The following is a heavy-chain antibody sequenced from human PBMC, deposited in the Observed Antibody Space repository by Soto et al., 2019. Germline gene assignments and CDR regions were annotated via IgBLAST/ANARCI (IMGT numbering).Heavy chain of an antibody. V-gene: IGHV4-31*06. Sequence: SETLSLTCTVPGASISGTTYCWSWIRQHPGKGLEWIGDIYYSGNTYYNPSLKSRVSLSVDTSMNQFSLKLSSVTAADTAVYYCTRGKISTTTPKWNWFDPWGQGTLVTVSS. D-gene: IGHD2-2*01. CDR2: IYYSGNT. J-gene: IGHJ5*02. CDR3: TRGKISTTTPKWNWFDP. CDR1: GASISGTTYC.